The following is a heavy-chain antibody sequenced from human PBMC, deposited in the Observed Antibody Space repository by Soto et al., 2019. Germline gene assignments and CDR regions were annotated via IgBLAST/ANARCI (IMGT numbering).Heavy chain of an antibody. D-gene: IGHD3-22*01. CDR3: ASLGNRVFYYYDSSGYS. CDR1: GGSISSSNW. V-gene: IGHV4-4*02. J-gene: IGHJ5*02. Sequence: QVQLQESGPGLVKPSGTLSLTCAVSGGSISSSNWWSWVRQPPGKGLEWIGEIYHSGSTNYNPSLKSRVTISVYKSKDQFSLKLSSVTAADTAVYYCASLGNRVFYYYDSSGYSWGQGTLVTVSS. CDR2: IYHSGST.